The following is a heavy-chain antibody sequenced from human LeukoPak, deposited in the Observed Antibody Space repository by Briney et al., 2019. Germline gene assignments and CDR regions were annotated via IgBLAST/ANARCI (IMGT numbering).Heavy chain of an antibody. CDR3: ARAPSYYYYMDV. V-gene: IGHV4-59*11. Sequence: SETLSLTCTVSGGSISSHYWSWIRRPPGKGLEWIGYIYYSGSTNYNPSLKSRVTISVDTSKNQFSLKLSSVTAADTAVYYCARAPSYYYYMDVWGKGTTVTVSS. CDR1: GGSISSHY. J-gene: IGHJ6*03. CDR2: IYYSGST.